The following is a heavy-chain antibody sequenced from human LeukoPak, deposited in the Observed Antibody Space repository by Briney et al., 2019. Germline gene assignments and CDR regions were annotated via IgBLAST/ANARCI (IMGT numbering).Heavy chain of an antibody. CDR3: GRSGRYRPSDL. J-gene: IGHJ5*02. CDR2: TRNKANSYTT. CDR1: GFILSDNY. V-gene: IGHV3-72*01. D-gene: IGHD1-26*01. Sequence: GGSLELSCAAPGFILSDNYKDWVRKAQGKGLEWVGRTRNKANSYTTEYAASVKGRFTISRYDPKNLLYLQMNSLKSEDTAVYYCGRSGRYRPSDLWGQGTLVTVSS.